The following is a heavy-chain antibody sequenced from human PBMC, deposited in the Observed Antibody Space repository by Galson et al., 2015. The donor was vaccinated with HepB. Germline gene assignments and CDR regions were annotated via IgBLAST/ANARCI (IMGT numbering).Heavy chain of an antibody. Sequence: PALVKPTQTLALTCTFSGFSLSTSGVGVGWIRQPPGKALEWLALIYWDDDKRYSPSLKSRLTITKDTSKNQVVLTMTNMDPVDTATYYCAHRPTWVYGGNRADTPFDYWGQGTLVTVSS. CDR1: GFSLSTSGVG. D-gene: IGHD4-23*01. V-gene: IGHV2-5*02. CDR2: IYWDDDK. J-gene: IGHJ4*02. CDR3: AHRPTWVYGGNRADTPFDY.